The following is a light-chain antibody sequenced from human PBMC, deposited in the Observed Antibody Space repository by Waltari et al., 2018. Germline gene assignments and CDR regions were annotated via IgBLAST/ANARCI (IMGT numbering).Light chain of an antibody. CDR2: DVT. CDR3: SSYTAAKTVV. CDR1: SSAIGGISY. J-gene: IGLJ2*01. V-gene: IGLV2-14*03. Sequence: QSALPQPASVSGSPGQSITIPCLGTSSAIGGISYASWYQQHPGKAPKLRIYDVTKRPSGVSHRFSASKSGNTASLTISGLQAEDEADYFCSSYTAAKTVVFGGGTKLTVL.